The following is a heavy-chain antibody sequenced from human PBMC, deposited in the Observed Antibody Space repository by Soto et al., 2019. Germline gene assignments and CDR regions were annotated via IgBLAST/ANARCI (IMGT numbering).Heavy chain of an antibody. CDR3: ARDPYEGSGYYLDY. Sequence: GSLILFSAASAFTSISYGLILLRTPQGRGLEWVSEISGGGGGTYSADSVKGRFTISRDNSKNTLYLQMNSLRAEDTAVYYCARDPYEGSGYYLDYWGQRTLVSFCS. CDR1: AFTSISYG. V-gene: IGHV3-23*01. J-gene: IGHJ4*02. CDR2: ISGGGGGT. D-gene: IGHD3-22*01.